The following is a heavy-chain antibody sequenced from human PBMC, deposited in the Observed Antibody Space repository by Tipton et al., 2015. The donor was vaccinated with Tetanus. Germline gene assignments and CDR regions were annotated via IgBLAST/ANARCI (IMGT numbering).Heavy chain of an antibody. D-gene: IGHD5-18*01. CDR1: GFTVSSNY. J-gene: IGHJ6*02. CDR2: IYSGGST. Sequence: QLVQSGGGLIQPGGSLRLSCAASGFTVSSNYMSWVRQAPGKGLEWVSVIYSGGSTYYADSVKGRFTISRDNSKNTLYLQMNSLRAEDTAVYYCARAMRGYSYGYEAYYYYGMDVWGQGTTVTVSS. CDR3: ARAMRGYSYGYEAYYYYGMDV. V-gene: IGHV3-53*01.